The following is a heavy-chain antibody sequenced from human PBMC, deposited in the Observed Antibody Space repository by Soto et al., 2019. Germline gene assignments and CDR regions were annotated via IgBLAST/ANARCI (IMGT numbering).Heavy chain of an antibody. CDR2: IVPMFGTS. CDR1: GGIFSSHA. CDR3: ASDIVVVIKVPEDYYYGMDV. D-gene: IGHD2-15*01. J-gene: IGHJ6*02. V-gene: IGHV1-69*06. Sequence: GASVKVSCKTSGGIFSSHAFTWVRQAPGQGLEWMGGIVPMFGTSNYEQHFQGRVTITADKSTSTVYMELSSLRSEDTGVYYCASDIVVVIKVPEDYYYGMDVWGQGTTVTVSS.